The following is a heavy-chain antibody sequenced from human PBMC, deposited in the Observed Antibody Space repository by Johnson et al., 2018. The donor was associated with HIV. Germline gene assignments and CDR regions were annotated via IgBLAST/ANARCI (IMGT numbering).Heavy chain of an antibody. CDR1: GFTVSSNY. CDR2: IYSGGST. D-gene: IGHD6-19*01. J-gene: IGHJ3*02. Sequence: VQLVESGGGLVQPGGSLRLSCAASGFTVSSNYMSWVRQAPGKGLEWVSVIYSGGSTYYADSVKGRFTISRDNSKNTLYLQMNSLRAEDTAVYYCARDSALSTQWLVRSGAFDIWGQGTMVTVSS. V-gene: IGHV3-66*01. CDR3: ARDSALSTQWLVRSGAFDI.